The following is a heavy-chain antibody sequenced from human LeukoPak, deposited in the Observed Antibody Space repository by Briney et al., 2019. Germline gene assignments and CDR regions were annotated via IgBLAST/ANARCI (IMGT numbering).Heavy chain of an antibody. CDR3: ARASGVGATWGHFDY. CDR1: GFTFSDYY. CDR2: ISSSGSTI. V-gene: IGHV3-11*01. Sequence: PGGSLRLFCAASGFTFSDYYMSWIRQAPGKGLEWVSYISSSGSTIYYADSVKGRFTISRDNAKNSLYLQMNSLRAEDTAVYYCARASGVGATWGHFDYWGQGTLVTVSS. J-gene: IGHJ4*02. D-gene: IGHD1-26*01.